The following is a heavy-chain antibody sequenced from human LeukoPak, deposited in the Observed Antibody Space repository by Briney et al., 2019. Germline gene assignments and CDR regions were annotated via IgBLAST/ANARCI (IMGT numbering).Heavy chain of an antibody. CDR1: GGSISSSAYY. Sequence: SSETLSLTCTVSGGSISSSAYYWGWIRQPPGKGLEWIGSIYYSGSTYYNPSLKSRVTISVDTSKNQFSLKLSSVTAADTAVYYCANRLLGYYYSGWQFDFWGQGTLVTVSS. CDR3: ANRLLGYYYSGWQFDF. J-gene: IGHJ4*02. V-gene: IGHV4-39*01. D-gene: IGHD6-19*01. CDR2: IYYSGST.